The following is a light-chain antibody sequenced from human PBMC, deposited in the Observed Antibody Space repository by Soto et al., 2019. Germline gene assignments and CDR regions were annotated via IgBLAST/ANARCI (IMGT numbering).Light chain of an antibody. CDR2: GAS. J-gene: IGKJ1*01. CDR1: QGVSNN. CDR3: QQYNNWWT. V-gene: IGKV3-15*01. Sequence: EIVMTQSPATLSVSPGERATLSCRASQGVSNNLAWYQKKPGQAPRLLIYGASTRATGIPARFSGSGSGTEFTLTISSLQSEDFAVYYCQQYNNWWTFGQGTKVEIK.